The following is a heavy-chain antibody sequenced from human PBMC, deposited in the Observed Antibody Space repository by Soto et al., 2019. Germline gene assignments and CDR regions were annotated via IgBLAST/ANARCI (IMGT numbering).Heavy chain of an antibody. D-gene: IGHD6-13*01. CDR2: IWYDGSNK. Sequence: QVPLVESGGGVVQPGRSLRLSCAASGFTFSSYGMHWVRQAPGKGLEWVAVIWYDGSNKYYADSVKGRFTISRDNSKNTLYLQMNSLRAEDTAVYYCARDQYSSSWYPGFQHWGQGTLVTVSS. V-gene: IGHV3-33*01. CDR1: GFTFSSYG. CDR3: ARDQYSSSWYPGFQH. J-gene: IGHJ1*01.